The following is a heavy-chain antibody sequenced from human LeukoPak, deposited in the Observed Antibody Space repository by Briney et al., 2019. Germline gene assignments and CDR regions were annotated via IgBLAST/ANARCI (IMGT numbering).Heavy chain of an antibody. Sequence: ASVKVSCKVSGYTLTELSMHWVRQAPGKGLEWMGGFDPEDGETIYAQKFQGRVTITADESTSTAYMELSSLRSEDTAVYYCASHPLLDYYDSSGYYGYDYWGQGTLVTVSS. J-gene: IGHJ4*02. D-gene: IGHD3-22*01. CDR2: FDPEDGET. CDR1: GYTLTELS. V-gene: IGHV1-24*01. CDR3: ASHPLLDYYDSSGYYGYDY.